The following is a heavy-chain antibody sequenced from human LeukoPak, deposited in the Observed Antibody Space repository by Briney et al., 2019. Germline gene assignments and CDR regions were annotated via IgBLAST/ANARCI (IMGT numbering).Heavy chain of an antibody. CDR3: ANEIRPNDY. Sequence: GGSLRLSCATSDFDFTSHAMTWVRQAPGKGLEWVSAISISGTKTYYGDSVRGRFIISRDNSKNTLYLQMDSLRVEDTAIYYCANEIRPNDYWGRGTLVTVAS. J-gene: IGHJ4*02. CDR1: DFDFTSHA. D-gene: IGHD4-17*01. V-gene: IGHV3-23*01. CDR2: ISISGTKT.